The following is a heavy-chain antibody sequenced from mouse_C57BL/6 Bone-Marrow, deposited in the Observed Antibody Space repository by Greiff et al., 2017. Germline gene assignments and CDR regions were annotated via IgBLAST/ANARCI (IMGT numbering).Heavy chain of an antibody. CDR2: INPSTGGT. Sequence: EVQLQQSGPELVKPGASVKISCKASGYSFTGYYMNWVKQSPEKSLEWIGEINPSTGGTTYNQKFKAKATLTVDKSSSTAYMQLKSLTSEDSAAYDCARSPLGYEYDRDPLFCAMDYWGQGTSVTVSA. CDR3: ARSPLGYEYDRDPLFCAMDY. V-gene: IGHV1-42*01. J-gene: IGHJ4*01. CDR1: GYSFTGYY. D-gene: IGHD2-4*01.